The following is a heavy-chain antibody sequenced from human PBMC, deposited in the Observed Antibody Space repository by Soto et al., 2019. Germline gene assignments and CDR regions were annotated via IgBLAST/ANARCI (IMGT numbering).Heavy chain of an antibody. J-gene: IGHJ4*02. Sequence: PGESLKTPRKGSGYNFTTFWNGWVRQVPGKGLEWMGIIYPGDSETKYSPDFEGQVTIPDDRSTNTAYLQWRSRGASDTAMYYCARLGFPGAIYFDSWGLGTLVTVSS. CDR2: IYPGDSET. CDR1: GYNFTTFW. CDR3: ARLGFPGAIYFDS. V-gene: IGHV5-51*01.